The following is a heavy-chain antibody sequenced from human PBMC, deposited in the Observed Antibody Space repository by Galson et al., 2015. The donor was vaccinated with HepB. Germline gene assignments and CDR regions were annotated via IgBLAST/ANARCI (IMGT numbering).Heavy chain of an antibody. D-gene: IGHD4-17*01. CDR1: GASTSSFY. J-gene: IGHJ3*01. CDR3: ATMTSVTSWVAFDL. CDR2: IFKNGGT. V-gene: IGHV4-59*01. Sequence: SETLSLTCTVSGASTSSFYWSWIRHRPGKGLEWIGYIFKNGGTDYNPSLKSRVTISVDTSENQVSLILTSVTAADAAMYYCATMTSVTSWVAFDLWGQGTGVAVSS.